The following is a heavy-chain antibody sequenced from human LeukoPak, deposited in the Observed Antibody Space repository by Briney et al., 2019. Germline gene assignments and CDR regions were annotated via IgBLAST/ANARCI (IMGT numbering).Heavy chain of an antibody. J-gene: IGHJ3*01. CDR1: GFTFNTHT. CDR3: YLMNVDSSGHYEGDAAYDV. V-gene: IGHV3-30*03. D-gene: IGHD3-22*01. Sequence: PGGSLRLSCAASGFTFNTHTTHWVRQAPGKGLEWVAVISYDGRNKYYADSLKGRFTISRDNSKNTLYLQMNSLRAEDTAVYYCYLMNVDSSGHYEGDAAYDVWGQGTMVAVSS. CDR2: ISYDGRNK.